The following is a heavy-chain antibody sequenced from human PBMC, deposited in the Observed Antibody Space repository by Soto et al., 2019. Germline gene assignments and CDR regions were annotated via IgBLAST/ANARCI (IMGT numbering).Heavy chain of an antibody. CDR1: GFTVSSNY. CDR3: ARDFVVGGPTINYYYGMDV. J-gene: IGHJ6*02. D-gene: IGHD1-26*01. V-gene: IGHV3-66*01. Sequence: GGSLRLSCAASGFTVSSNYMSWVRQAPGKGPEWISIIYSAGNTYYADSVKGRFTISRDNSKNTLYLQMNSLGAEDTAVYYCARDFVVGGPTINYYYGMDVWGQGTTVTLSS. CDR2: IYSAGNT.